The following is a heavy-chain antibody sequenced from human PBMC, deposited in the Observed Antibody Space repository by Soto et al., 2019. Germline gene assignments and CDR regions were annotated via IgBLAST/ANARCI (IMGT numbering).Heavy chain of an antibody. D-gene: IGHD3-3*01. V-gene: IGHV4-59*01. CDR1: GGSISSYY. J-gene: IGHJ6*02. CDR2: IYYSGST. Sequence: SETLSLTCTVSGGSISSYYWSWIRQPPGKGLEWIGYIYYSGSTNYNPSLKSRVTISVDTSKNQFSLKLSSVTAADTAVYYCARDNPXGPYYDFWSGYPYGMDVWGQGTTVTVSS. CDR3: ARDNPXGPYYDFWSGYPYGMDV.